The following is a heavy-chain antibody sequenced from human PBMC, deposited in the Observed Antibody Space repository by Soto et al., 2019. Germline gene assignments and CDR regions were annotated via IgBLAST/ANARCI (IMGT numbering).Heavy chain of an antibody. CDR2: IIPIFGTA. V-gene: IGHV1-69*13. CDR3: ARYSIDGYNWHFDY. D-gene: IGHD5-12*01. CDR1: GGTFSSYA. Sequence: VKVSCKASGGTFSSYAISWVRQAPGQGLEWMGGIIPIFGTANYARKFQGRVTIPADDSTSTAYMQLSSLRSEDTAVYYCARYSIDGYNWHFDYSGQGTLVTVSS. J-gene: IGHJ4*02.